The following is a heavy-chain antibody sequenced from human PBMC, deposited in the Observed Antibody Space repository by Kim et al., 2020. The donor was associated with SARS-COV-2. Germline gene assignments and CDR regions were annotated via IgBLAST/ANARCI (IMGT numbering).Heavy chain of an antibody. V-gene: IGHV3-9*01. J-gene: IGHJ4*02. Sequence: VKGRFTISRDNAKNSLYLQMNSLRAEDTALYYCAKDMEGGWLQSRVYFDYWGQGTLVTVSS. CDR3: AKDMEGGWLQSRVYFDY. D-gene: IGHD5-12*01.